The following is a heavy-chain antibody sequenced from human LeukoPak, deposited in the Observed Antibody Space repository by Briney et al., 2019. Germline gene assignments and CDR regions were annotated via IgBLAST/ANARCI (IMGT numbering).Heavy chain of an antibody. CDR2: ISSGSNYI. Sequence: GGSLRLSCAASGFTFSSYSMNWVRQAPGRGLEWVSSISSGSNYIYYADSLKGRFTISRDDAKNSLYLQMNSLRAEDTAVYYCARAGIAARPILDYWGQGTLVTVSS. CDR1: GFTFSSYS. V-gene: IGHV3-21*01. D-gene: IGHD6-6*01. J-gene: IGHJ4*02. CDR3: ARAGIAARPILDY.